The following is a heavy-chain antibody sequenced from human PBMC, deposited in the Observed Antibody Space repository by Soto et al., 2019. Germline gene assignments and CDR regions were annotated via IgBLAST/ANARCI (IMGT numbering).Heavy chain of an antibody. V-gene: IGHV1-18*01. CDR1: GYTFTSYG. Sequence: QVQLVQSGAEVKKHGASVKVSCKASGYTFTSYGISWVRQAPGQGLEWMGWISAYNGNTNYAQKLQGRVTMTTDTSTSTAYMELRSLRSDDTAVYYCARSKSGYDSSGPFDYWGQGTLVTVSS. J-gene: IGHJ4*02. D-gene: IGHD3-22*01. CDR3: ARSKSGYDSSGPFDY. CDR2: ISAYNGNT.